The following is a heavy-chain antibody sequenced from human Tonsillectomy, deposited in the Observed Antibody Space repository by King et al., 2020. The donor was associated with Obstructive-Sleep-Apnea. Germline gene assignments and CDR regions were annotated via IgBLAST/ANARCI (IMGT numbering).Heavy chain of an antibody. CDR1: GFTFSSYG. CDR2: IRYDGSNK. D-gene: IGHD6-13*01. Sequence: VQLVESGGGVVQPGRSLRLSCAASGFTFSSYGMHWVRQAPGKGLEWVAFIRYDGSNKYYADSVKGRFTISRDNSKNTLYLQMNSLRAEDTAVYYCAKDYSAAFDIWGQGIMVTVSS. CDR3: AKDYSAAFDI. J-gene: IGHJ3*02. V-gene: IGHV3-30*02.